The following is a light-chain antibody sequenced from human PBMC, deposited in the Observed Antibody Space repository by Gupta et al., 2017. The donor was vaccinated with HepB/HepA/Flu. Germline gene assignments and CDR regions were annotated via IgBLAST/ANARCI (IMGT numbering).Light chain of an antibody. J-gene: IGLJ2*01. CDR1: SGHSSYI. V-gene: IGLV4-60*03. Sequence: QPVLTQSSSASASLGSSVKLTCTRSSGHSSYIIAWHQQQPGKAPRYLMKLEGSGSYNKGSGVPDRFSGSSSGADRYLTISNLQSEDEADYYCETWDINTHGGVFGGGTKLTVL. CDR3: ETWDINTHGGV. CDR2: LEGSGSY.